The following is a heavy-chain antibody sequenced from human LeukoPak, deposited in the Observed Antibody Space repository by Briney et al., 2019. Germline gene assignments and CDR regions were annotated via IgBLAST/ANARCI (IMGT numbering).Heavy chain of an antibody. J-gene: IGHJ4*02. V-gene: IGHV3-23*01. CDR2: ISGSGGST. Sequence: PGGSLRLSCAASGFTFSSYAMSWVRQAPGKGLEWVSAISGSGGSTYYADSVKGRFTISRDNAKNSLYLQMNSLRDEDTAVYYCARDGWGPYPMTDYWGQGTLVTVSS. CDR3: ARDGWGPYPMTDY. CDR1: GFTFSSYA. D-gene: IGHD1-26*01.